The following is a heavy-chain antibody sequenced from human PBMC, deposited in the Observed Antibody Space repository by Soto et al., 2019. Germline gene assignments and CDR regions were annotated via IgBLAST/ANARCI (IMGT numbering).Heavy chain of an antibody. Sequence: QVQLMQSGAEVKKPGSSVKVSCKASGGTFSSYAISWVRQAPGQGLEWMGGIIPIFGTANYAQKFQGRVTITADESTSTAYMELSSLRSEDTAVYYCAREGLPDNSKNYGMDVWGQGTTVTVSS. V-gene: IGHV1-69*12. CDR1: GGTFSSYA. CDR3: AREGLPDNSKNYGMDV. J-gene: IGHJ6*02. D-gene: IGHD1-20*01. CDR2: IIPIFGTA.